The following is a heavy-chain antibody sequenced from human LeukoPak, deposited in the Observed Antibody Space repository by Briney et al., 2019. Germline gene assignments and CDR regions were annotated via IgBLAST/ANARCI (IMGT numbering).Heavy chain of an antibody. D-gene: IGHD4-17*01. Sequence: PGGSLRLSCATSGFTFSSYAMSWVRQAPGKGLEWVSAISGSGGSTYYADSVKGRFTISRDNSKNTLYLQMNSLRAEDTAVYYCAKDPFYGVYGFDYWGQGTLVTVSS. J-gene: IGHJ4*02. CDR3: AKDPFYGVYGFDY. V-gene: IGHV3-23*01. CDR2: ISGSGGST. CDR1: GFTFSSYA.